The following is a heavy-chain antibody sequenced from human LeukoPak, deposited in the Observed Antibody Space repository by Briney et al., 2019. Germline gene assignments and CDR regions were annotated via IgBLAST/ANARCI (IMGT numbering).Heavy chain of an antibody. V-gene: IGHV4-39*01. CDR2: IYYSGST. CDR3: ARHGGLKYGGYEKRFDY. D-gene: IGHD5-12*01. Sequence: PSETLSLTCTVSGGSISSSRYFWGWIRQPPGKGLEWIGSIYYSGSTYYNPSLESRVTISVDTSKNQFSLKLNSVTAADRALYSCARHGGLKYGGYEKRFDYWGQGTLVTVSS. J-gene: IGHJ4*02. CDR1: GGSISSSRYF.